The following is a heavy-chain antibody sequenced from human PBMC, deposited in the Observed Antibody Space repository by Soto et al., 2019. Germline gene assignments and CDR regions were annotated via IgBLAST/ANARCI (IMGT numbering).Heavy chain of an antibody. V-gene: IGHV4-31*01. CDR3: ARDTGLAPSVWGY. J-gene: IGHJ4*03. CDR2: VYHRGST. CDR1: GDSIRGGGHY. Sequence: QVQLQESGPGLVKPSQTLSLTCSVSGDSIRGGGHYWNWIRQFPGQGLEWIGYVYHRGSTHYNPSLSGLLTIAIDTSKNQLSRRLISLTAADTALYYWARDTGLAPSVWGYWGHGTQVTVSS. D-gene: IGHD7-27*01.